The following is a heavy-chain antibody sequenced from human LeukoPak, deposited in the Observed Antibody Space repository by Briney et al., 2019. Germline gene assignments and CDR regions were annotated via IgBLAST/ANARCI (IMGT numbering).Heavy chain of an antibody. J-gene: IGHJ3*02. D-gene: IGHD2-15*01. CDR1: GGSISSYY. V-gene: IGHV4-59*01. CDR2: IYYTGST. CDR3: ARAGYCSGGSCLGRDAFDI. Sequence: SETLSLTCTVSGGSISSYYWSWIRQPPGKGLEWIGYIYYTGSTNYNPSLESRVTISVDTSKNQFSLKLSSVTAADTAVYYCARAGYCSGGSCLGRDAFDIWGQGTMVTVSS.